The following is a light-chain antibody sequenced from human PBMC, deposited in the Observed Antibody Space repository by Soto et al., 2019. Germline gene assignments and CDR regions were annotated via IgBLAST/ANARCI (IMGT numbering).Light chain of an antibody. CDR3: QEYNNWRQIT. J-gene: IGKJ4*01. V-gene: IGKV3-15*01. CDR1: QSISDK. Sequence: IVMTQSPATLSVSPGERATLSCRASQSISDKLAWYQQKPGQAPRLLIYGASTRATGVPVRFSGSGSGTEFTLTITSLQTEDFAVYYCQEYNNWRQITLGGGTKVDIK. CDR2: GAS.